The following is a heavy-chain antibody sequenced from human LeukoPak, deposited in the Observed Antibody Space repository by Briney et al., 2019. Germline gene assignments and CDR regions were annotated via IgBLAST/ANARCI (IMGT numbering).Heavy chain of an antibody. J-gene: IGHJ4*02. Sequence: SGGSLRLSCAASGFTFSSYAMSWVRQAPGKGLEWVSAISGSGGSTYYADSVKGRFTISRDNSKNTLYLQMNSLRAEDTAVYYCAKGKWFGELLAYFDYWGQGTLVTVSS. CDR3: AKGKWFGELLAYFDY. D-gene: IGHD3-10*01. V-gene: IGHV3-23*01. CDR1: GFTFSSYA. CDR2: ISGSGGST.